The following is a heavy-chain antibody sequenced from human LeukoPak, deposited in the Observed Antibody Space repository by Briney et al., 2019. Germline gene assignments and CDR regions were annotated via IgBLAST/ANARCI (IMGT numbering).Heavy chain of an antibody. CDR2: ISGSGGST. J-gene: IGHJ4*02. CDR1: GFTFSSYA. Sequence: GGSLRLSCAASGFTFSSYAMSWVRQAPGKGLEWVSAISGSGGSTYYADSVKGRFTISRDNAKNSLYLQMNSLRDEDTAVYYCASSGNYRFDYWGQGTLVIVSS. CDR3: ASSGNYRFDY. D-gene: IGHD1-26*01. V-gene: IGHV3-23*01.